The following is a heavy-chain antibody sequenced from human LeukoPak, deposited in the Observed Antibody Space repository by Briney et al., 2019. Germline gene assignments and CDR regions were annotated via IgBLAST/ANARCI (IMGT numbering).Heavy chain of an antibody. V-gene: IGHV3-7*05. Sequence: GGSLRLSCAVSGFTFSNSWMSWVRQAPGKGLEWVANIKTEGSDKNYVGSVKGRFTISRDNAKNSLYLQMNSLRAEDTAVYYCVRDLLGSGGYWGQGALVTVSS. CDR1: GFTFSNSW. D-gene: IGHD3-10*01. CDR3: VRDLLGSGGY. CDR2: IKTEGSDK. J-gene: IGHJ4*02.